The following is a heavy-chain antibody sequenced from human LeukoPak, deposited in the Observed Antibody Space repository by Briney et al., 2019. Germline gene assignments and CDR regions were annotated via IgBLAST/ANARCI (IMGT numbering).Heavy chain of an antibody. D-gene: IGHD1-26*01. CDR2: IRYDGSDK. Sequence: GGSLRLSCAASGVTFSNYGMHWVRQAPGKGLEWVAFIRYDGSDKYYGDSVQGRFTISRVNSKNTLYLQMKSLRVEDTAVYYCAKDSWEVGATSEIDYWGQGALVTVSS. CDR3: AKDSWEVGATSEIDY. J-gene: IGHJ4*02. V-gene: IGHV3-30*02. CDR1: GVTFSNYG.